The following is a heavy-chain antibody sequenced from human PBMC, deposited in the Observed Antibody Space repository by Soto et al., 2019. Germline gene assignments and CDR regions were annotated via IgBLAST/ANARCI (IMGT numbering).Heavy chain of an antibody. J-gene: IGHJ6*02. CDR1: GGTFNNYA. Sequence: QVQLVQSGAEVKKPGSSVKVSCKASGGTFNNYAISWVRQAPGLGLEWMGGIIPMFGTTNYVQKFQDRVTITADESTSTAYMELSSLRSEDTALYFCARGGRTGNFGMGVWGQGTTVTVSS. CDR3: ARGGRTGNFGMGV. D-gene: IGHD3-10*01. V-gene: IGHV1-69*01. CDR2: IIPMFGTT.